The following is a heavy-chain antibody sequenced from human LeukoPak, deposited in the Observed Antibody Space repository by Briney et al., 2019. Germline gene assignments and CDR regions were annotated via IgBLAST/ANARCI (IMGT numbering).Heavy chain of an antibody. CDR2: IIPIFGTA. V-gene: IGHV1-69*05. J-gene: IGHJ4*02. CDR1: GGTFSSYA. CDR3: ERDQGTVRAYY. D-gene: IGHD4-17*01. Sequence: ASVKVSCKASGGTFSSYAISWVRQAPGPGLEWVGGIIPIFGTANYAQKFQGRVTITTDESTSTAYMELSSLRSEDTAVYYCERDQGTVRAYYWGQGTLVTVSS.